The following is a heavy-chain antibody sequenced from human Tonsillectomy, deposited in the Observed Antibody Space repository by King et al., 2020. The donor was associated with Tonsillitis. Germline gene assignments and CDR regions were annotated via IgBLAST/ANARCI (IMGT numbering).Heavy chain of an antibody. D-gene: IGHD2-15*01. CDR3: ATHDATGAGAFAI. CDR2: IYLGDSDT. V-gene: IGHV5-51*01. J-gene: IGHJ3*02. Sequence: QLVQSGAEVKKPGESLKISCKGSGYSFPTYWIGWVRQMPGKGLEWMGFIYLGDSDTRYSPSFQGQVTISADKSISTAYLQWSSLKASDTAMYYCATHDATGAGAFAIWGQGTMVTVSS. CDR1: GYSFPTYW.